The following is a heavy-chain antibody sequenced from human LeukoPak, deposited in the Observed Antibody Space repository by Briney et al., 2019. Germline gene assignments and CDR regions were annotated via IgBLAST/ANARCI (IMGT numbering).Heavy chain of an antibody. V-gene: IGHV1-18*01. CDR3: ARDQAATNTQVRFCLD. Sequence: ASVKVSSKASGYTFTSYGISWVRQAPGQGLEWMGWISAYNGNTNFAQKLQGRVTMTTDTSTSTAHMDLRSLRSDDTAVYYCARDQAATNTQVRFCLDWGQGTLVTVSS. CDR1: GYTFTSYG. D-gene: IGHD3-9*01. J-gene: IGHJ4*02. CDR2: ISAYNGNT.